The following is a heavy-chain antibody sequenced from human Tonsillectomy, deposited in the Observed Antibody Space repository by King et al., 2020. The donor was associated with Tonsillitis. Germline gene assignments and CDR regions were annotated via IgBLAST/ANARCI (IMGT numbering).Heavy chain of an antibody. V-gene: IGHV3-48*01. Sequence: VQLVESGGGLVQPGGSLRLSCAASGFTFSSYSMNWVRQAPGKGLEWVSYISSSSSTIYYADSVKGRFTISRDNAKNSLYLQMNSLRAEDTAVYYCARDRYSSRWGQGTLVTVSS. CDR1: GFTFSSYS. CDR2: ISSSSSTI. J-gene: IGHJ4*02. D-gene: IGHD6-13*01. CDR3: ARDRYSSR.